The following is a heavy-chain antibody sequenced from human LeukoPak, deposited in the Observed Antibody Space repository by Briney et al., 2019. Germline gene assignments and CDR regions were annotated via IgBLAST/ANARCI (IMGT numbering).Heavy chain of an antibody. CDR3: ARHNGYSSSWYSWFDY. V-gene: IGHV3-7*01. J-gene: IGHJ4*02. D-gene: IGHD6-13*01. CDR2: IKQDGSEK. CDR1: GFTFSSYW. Sequence: PGGSLRLSCAASGFTFSSYWMSWVRQAPGKGLEWVANIKQDGSEKYYVDSVKGRFTISRDNAKNSLYLQMNSLRAEDTAVYYCARHNGYSSSWYSWFDYWGQGTLVTVSS.